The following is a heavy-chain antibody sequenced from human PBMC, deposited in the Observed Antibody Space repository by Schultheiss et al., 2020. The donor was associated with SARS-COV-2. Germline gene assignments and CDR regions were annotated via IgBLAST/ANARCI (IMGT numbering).Heavy chain of an antibody. V-gene: IGHV1-46*01. CDR1: GYTFTSYY. Sequence: ASVKVSCKASGYTFTSYYMHWVRQAPGQGLEWMGIINPSGGSTSYAQKFQGRVTMTRDTSTSTVYMELSSLRSDDTAVYYCARVYCSSTSCYRALDYWGQGTLVTVSS. CDR2: INPSGGST. D-gene: IGHD2-2*02. CDR3: ARVYCSSTSCYRALDY. J-gene: IGHJ4*02.